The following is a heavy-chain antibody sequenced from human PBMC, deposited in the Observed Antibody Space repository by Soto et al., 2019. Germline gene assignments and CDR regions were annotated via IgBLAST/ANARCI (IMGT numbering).Heavy chain of an antibody. J-gene: IGHJ4*02. CDR3: ARDRGWSLFDY. D-gene: IGHD6-19*01. CDR1: GFTFSSYW. Sequence: EVQLVESGGGLVQPGGSLRLSCAASGFTFSSYWMYWVRQAPGKGLVWVSRTNSDGSDTSYADSVKGRFTISRDNAKNTLYLQMNSLRAEDTAVYYCARDRGWSLFDYWAREPWSPSPQ. CDR2: TNSDGSDT. V-gene: IGHV3-74*01.